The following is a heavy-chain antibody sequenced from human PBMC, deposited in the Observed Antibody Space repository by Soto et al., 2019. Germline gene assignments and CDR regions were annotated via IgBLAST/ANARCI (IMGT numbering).Heavy chain of an antibody. CDR3: ARGSGWYLFDY. Sequence: SETLSLTCTVSGGSISSSSYYWGWIRQPPGKGLEWIGRIYYSGSTYYNPSLKSRVTISVDTSKNQFSLKLSSVTAADTAVYYCARGSGWYLFDYWGQGTLVTVSS. CDR1: GGSISSSSYY. CDR2: IYYSGST. D-gene: IGHD6-19*01. J-gene: IGHJ4*02. V-gene: IGHV4-39*07.